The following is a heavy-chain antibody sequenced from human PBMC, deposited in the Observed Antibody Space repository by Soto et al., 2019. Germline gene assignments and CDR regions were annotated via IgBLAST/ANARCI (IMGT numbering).Heavy chain of an antibody. V-gene: IGHV1-69*01. CDR2: IIPIFGTA. Sequence: QVQLVQSGAEVKKPGSSVKVSCKASGGTFSSYAISWVRQAPGQGLEWMGGIIPIFGTANYAQKFQGRVTITADESTSTAYMELSRLSSEDTAVYYCARVQAIVPRSGYYGMDVWGQGTMVTVSS. J-gene: IGHJ6*02. CDR1: GGTFSSYA. CDR3: ARVQAIVPRSGYYGMDV. D-gene: IGHD2-2*01.